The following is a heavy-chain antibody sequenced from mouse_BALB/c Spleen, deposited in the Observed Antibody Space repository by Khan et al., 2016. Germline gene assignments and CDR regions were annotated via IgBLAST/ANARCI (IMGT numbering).Heavy chain of an antibody. J-gene: IGHJ2*01. Sequence: EVQLQESGPGLVKPSQSLSLTCSVTGYSITSGYYWNWIRQFPGNKLEWMGYISYDGSNNYNPSLKNRISITRDTSKNQFFLKLNSVTTEDTATYYCASWDYGYYFDYWGQGTTLTVSS. V-gene: IGHV3-6*02. D-gene: IGHD1-1*02. CDR3: ASWDYGYYFDY. CDR1: GYSITSGYY. CDR2: ISYDGSN.